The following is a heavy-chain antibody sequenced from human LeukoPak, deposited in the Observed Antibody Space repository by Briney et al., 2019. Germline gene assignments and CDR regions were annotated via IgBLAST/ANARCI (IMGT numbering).Heavy chain of an antibody. CDR2: IGTAGDT. CDR3: ARDTHLGLRSDSYGSYGNYYGMDV. Sequence: GGSLRLSCAASGFTFSSYDMHWVRQATGKGLEWVSAIGTAGDTYYPGSVKGRFTISRENAKNSLYLQMNSLRAGDTAVYYCARDTHLGLRSDSYGSYGNYYGMDVWGQGTTVTVSS. CDR1: GFTFSSYD. D-gene: IGHD1-26*01. J-gene: IGHJ6*02. V-gene: IGHV3-13*01.